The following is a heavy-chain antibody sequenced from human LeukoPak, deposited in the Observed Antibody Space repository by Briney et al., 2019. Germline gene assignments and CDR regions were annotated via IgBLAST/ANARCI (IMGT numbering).Heavy chain of an antibody. CDR2: TKPDGGAT. CDR3: ARDLYSNNSLDC. CDR1: GFTISCYW. V-gene: IGHV3-7*01. D-gene: IGHD6-13*01. J-gene: IGHJ4*02. Sequence: PGGSLRLSCVAAGFTISCYWMHWVRQAPGGGLEWVADTKPDGGATFYGDSVRGRFTISRDNAKNSLYLQMNSLRGEDTAVYYCARDLYSNNSLDCWGQGTLVTVSS.